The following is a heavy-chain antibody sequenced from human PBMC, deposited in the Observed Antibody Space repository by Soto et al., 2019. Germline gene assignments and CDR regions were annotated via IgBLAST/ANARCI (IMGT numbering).Heavy chain of an antibody. D-gene: IGHD2-15*01. J-gene: IGHJ2*01. Sequence: QVQLVESGGGVVQPGRSLRLSCAASGFTFSSYGMHWVRQAPGKGLEWVAVISYDGSNKYYADSVKGRFTISRDNSKNTLYLQMNSLRAEDTAVYYCAKGLGYCSGGSCPPQWYFDLWGRGTLVTVSS. CDR3: AKGLGYCSGGSCPPQWYFDL. CDR1: GFTFSSYG. CDR2: ISYDGSNK. V-gene: IGHV3-30*18.